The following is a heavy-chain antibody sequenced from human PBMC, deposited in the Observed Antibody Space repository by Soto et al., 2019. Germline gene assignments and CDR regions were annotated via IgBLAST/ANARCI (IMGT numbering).Heavy chain of an antibody. CDR3: ATSDIGDFWSGYSPYYYYGMDV. Sequence: ASVKVSCKASGGTFSSYAISWVRQAPGQGLEWMGGIIPIFGTANYAQKFQGRVTITADESTSTAYMELSSLRSEDTAVYYCATSDIGDFWSGYSPYYYYGMDVWGQGTTVTVSS. D-gene: IGHD3-3*01. J-gene: IGHJ6*02. V-gene: IGHV1-69*13. CDR2: IIPIFGTA. CDR1: GGTFSSYA.